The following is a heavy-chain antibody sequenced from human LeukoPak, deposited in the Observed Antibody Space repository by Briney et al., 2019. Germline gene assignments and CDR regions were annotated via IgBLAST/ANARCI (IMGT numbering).Heavy chain of an antibody. D-gene: IGHD1-7*01. CDR1: GFKFNFYW. V-gene: IGHV3-7*05. CDR3: ARDLSISLSHPGELDY. J-gene: IGHJ4*02. CDR2: INQDGSET. Sequence: GGSLRLSCAASGFKFNFYWMSWVRQAPGKGLEWVANINQDGSETYYVDSVRGRFTISRENAKNSVNLQMDSLRAEDTAVYYCARDLSISLSHPGELDYWGQGTVVTVSS.